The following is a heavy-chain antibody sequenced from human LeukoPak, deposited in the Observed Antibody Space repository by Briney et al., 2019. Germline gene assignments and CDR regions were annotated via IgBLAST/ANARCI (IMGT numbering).Heavy chain of an antibody. V-gene: IGHV1-46*02. J-gene: IGHJ4*02. CDR3: ARGRRVPTDY. CDR2: INPSGGST. Sequence: GASVKVSCKASGYTFNSSYMHWVRQAPGQGLEWMGIINPSGGSTSYAQKLQGRVTMTRDTSTSTVYMELSSLRSEDTAVYYCARGRRVPTDYWGQGTLVTVSS. CDR1: GYTFNSSY.